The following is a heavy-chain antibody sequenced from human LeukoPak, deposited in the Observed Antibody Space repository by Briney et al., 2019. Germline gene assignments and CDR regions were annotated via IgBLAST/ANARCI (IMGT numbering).Heavy chain of an antibody. CDR2: ISYDGSNK. Sequence: GGSLRLSCAASGFTFSSYGMHWVRQAPGKGLEWVAVISYDGSNKYYADSVKGRFTISRDNSKNTLYLQMNSLRAEDTAVYYCAKDLYSGSYYGLFDYWGQGTLVTVSS. J-gene: IGHJ4*02. CDR1: GFTFSSYG. D-gene: IGHD1-26*01. V-gene: IGHV3-30*18. CDR3: AKDLYSGSYYGLFDY.